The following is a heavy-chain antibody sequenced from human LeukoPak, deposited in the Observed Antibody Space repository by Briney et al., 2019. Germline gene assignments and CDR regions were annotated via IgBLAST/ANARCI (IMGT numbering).Heavy chain of an antibody. J-gene: IGHJ4*02. CDR3: ARVGYYESSGYYEY. V-gene: IGHV1-2*06. Sequence: ASVKVSCKASGYTLTDYYMHWVRQAPGQGLEWMGRINPNSGGTNYAQKFQGRVTMTRDTSISAVYMELSRLRSDDTAVYYCARVGYYESSGYYEYWGQGTLVTVSS. D-gene: IGHD3-22*01. CDR2: INPNSGGT. CDR1: GYTLTDYY.